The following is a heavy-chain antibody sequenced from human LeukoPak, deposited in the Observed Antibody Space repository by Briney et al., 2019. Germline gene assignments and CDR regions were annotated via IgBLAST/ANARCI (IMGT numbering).Heavy chain of an antibody. CDR1: GLTFSSYS. D-gene: IGHD6-13*01. V-gene: IGHV3-23*01. Sequence: GGSLRLSCVVSGLTFSSYSMTWVRRAPGKGREWVSGISASGGETWYPDSVKGRFTISRDNSKNTLFLQMNSLRVEDTAIYYCAKDAAGPEYWGQGTLVTVSS. CDR2: ISASGGET. CDR3: AKDAAGPEY. J-gene: IGHJ4*02.